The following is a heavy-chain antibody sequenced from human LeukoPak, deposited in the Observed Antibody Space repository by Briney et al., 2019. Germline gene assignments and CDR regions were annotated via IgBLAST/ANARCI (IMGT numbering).Heavy chain of an antibody. V-gene: IGHV4-34*01. D-gene: IGHD2-2*01. CDR2: INHSGST. CDR1: GGSFSGYY. Sequence: PSETLSLTCAVHGGSFSGYYWSWIRQPPGKGLEWIGEINHSGSTNYNPSLKSRVTISVDTSKNQFSLKLSSVTAADTAVYYCARLRGTLVPASSFDYWGQGTLVTVSS. J-gene: IGHJ4*02. CDR3: ARLRGTLVPASSFDY.